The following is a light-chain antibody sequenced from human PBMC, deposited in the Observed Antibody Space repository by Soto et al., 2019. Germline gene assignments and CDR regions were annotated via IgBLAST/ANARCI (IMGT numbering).Light chain of an antibody. V-gene: IGLV2-14*01. CDR1: SSDVGSYSH. J-gene: IGLJ1*01. CDR2: EVT. CDR3: ISYTGSSTSYV. Sequence: QSALAQPASVSGSPGQSITISCSGTSSDVGSYSHVAWYQQFPGKTPKLIIYEVTYRPSGVSHRFSASKSGNTASLTISGLQAGDEAHYYCISYTGSSTSYVFGTGTKGTVL.